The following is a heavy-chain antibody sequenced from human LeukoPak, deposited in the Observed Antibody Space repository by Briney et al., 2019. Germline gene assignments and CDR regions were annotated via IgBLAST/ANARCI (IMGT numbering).Heavy chain of an antibody. V-gene: IGHV3-30*18. Sequence: PGGSLRFSCAASGFTFSSRAMYWVRQAPAKGLEWVAGLSYDGSNTYYLDSVKGRFTISGDNSKNTLYLQMDSLRTGDTAVYYCAKDPHQLILSNYFDDWGQGTLVTVSS. CDR2: LSYDGSNT. CDR1: GFTFSSRA. J-gene: IGHJ4*02. D-gene: IGHD2/OR15-2a*01. CDR3: AKDPHQLILSNYFDD.